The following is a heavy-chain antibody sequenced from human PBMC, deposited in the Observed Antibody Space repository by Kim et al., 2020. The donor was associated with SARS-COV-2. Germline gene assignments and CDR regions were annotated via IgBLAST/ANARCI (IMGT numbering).Heavy chain of an antibody. J-gene: IGHJ4*02. D-gene: IGHD2-15*01. V-gene: IGHV5-51*01. CDR3: ARIGDY. Sequence: PGTSYTRYSPSFQGQVTISADKSISTAYLQWSSLKASDTAMYYCARIGDYWGQGTLVTVSS. CDR2: PGTSYT.